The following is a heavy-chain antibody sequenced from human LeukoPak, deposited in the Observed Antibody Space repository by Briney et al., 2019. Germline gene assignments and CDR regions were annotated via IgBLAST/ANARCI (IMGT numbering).Heavy chain of an antibody. J-gene: IGHJ4*02. V-gene: IGHV3-48*02. CDR1: GFTFSSYW. CDR3: ARDGDGYSQFDY. CDR2: ISSSSSTT. D-gene: IGHD4-4*01. Sequence: GGSLRLSCAASGFTFSSYWMNWVRQAPGKGLEWVSYISSSSSTTYYADSVKGRFTNSRDNAQNSLYLQMNSLRDEDTAVYYCARDGDGYSQFDYWGQGTLVTVSS.